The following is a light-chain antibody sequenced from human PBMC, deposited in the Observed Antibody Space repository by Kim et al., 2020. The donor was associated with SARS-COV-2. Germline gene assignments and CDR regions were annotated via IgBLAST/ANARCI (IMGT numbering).Light chain of an antibody. CDR2: GAS. CDR1: ESVRKNY. Sequence: EIVLTQSPGTLSLSPGERATLSCRASESVRKNYLAWYQQKPGQAPRLLIYGASSRAPGIPDRFSGSGSGTDFTLTISSLEPDDFAVYFCQQYGESPRGFGPGTKVDIK. J-gene: IGKJ3*01. CDR3: QQYGESPRG. V-gene: IGKV3-20*01.